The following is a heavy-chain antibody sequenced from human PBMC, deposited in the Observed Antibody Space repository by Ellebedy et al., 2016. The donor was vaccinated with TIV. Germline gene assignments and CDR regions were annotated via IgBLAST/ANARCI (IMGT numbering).Heavy chain of an antibody. CDR1: GFTFTSSA. D-gene: IGHD3-10*01. V-gene: IGHV1-58*01. J-gene: IGHJ4*02. CDR2: IVVGSGNT. Sequence: AASVQVSCKASGFTFTSSAVQWVRQARGQRLEWIGWIVVGSGNTNYAQKFQERVTITRDMSTSTAYMELSSLRSEDTAVYYCARLSYYGSGSYLGYWGQGTLVTVSS. CDR3: ARLSYYGSGSYLGY.